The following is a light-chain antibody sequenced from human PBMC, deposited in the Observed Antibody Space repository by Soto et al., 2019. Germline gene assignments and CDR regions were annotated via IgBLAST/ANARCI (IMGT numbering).Light chain of an antibody. V-gene: IGLV2-14*01. CDR1: SSDVGKYSY. J-gene: IGLJ3*02. CDR3: SSFTPSSTWV. CDR2: EVS. Sequence: QSALTQPASVSGSPGQSIAISCTGTSSDVGKYSYVSWFQQYPGNAPKLMIYEVSNRPSGVSNRFSGSKSGNTASLTISGLQGEDEADYYCSSFTPSSTWVFCGGTTLTVL.